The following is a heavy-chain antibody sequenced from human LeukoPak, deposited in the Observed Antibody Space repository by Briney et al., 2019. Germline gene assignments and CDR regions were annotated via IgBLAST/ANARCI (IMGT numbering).Heavy chain of an antibody. Sequence: PGGSLRLSCVASGFTFNNAWMSRVRQAPGKGLEWVGRIKSIADGGTTDYAAPVKGRFTISRDDSKNTLYLQVNSLKSEDTAVYYCTTDSLAVPGTSCFDFWGQGTLVAVSS. CDR3: TTDSLAVPGTSCFDF. CDR2: IKSIADGGTT. V-gene: IGHV3-15*01. D-gene: IGHD6-19*01. J-gene: IGHJ4*02. CDR1: GFTFNNAW.